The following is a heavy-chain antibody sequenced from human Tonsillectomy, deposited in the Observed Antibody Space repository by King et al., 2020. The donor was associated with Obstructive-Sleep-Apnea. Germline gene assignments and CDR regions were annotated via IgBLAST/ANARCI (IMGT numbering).Heavy chain of an antibody. Sequence: LQLQESGPGLVQPSETLSLTCNVSGGSISSTNYYWGWFRQPPGKGLEWIGSVYYSSSESIFYTPSLKSRITISVDTSKNQFSLKLTSGTAADTAVYYCARDREGSGRYYDHWGRGSLVSVSS. CDR3: ARDREGSGRYYDH. J-gene: IGHJ5*02. D-gene: IGHD1-26*01. CDR2: VYYSSSESI. V-gene: IGHV4-39*07. CDR1: GGSISSTNYY.